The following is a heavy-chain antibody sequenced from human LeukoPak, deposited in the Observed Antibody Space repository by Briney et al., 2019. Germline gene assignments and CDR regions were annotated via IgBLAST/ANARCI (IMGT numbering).Heavy chain of an antibody. CDR2: IYTSGST. Sequence: SQTLSLTCTVSGGSISSGSYYWSWIRQPAGKGLEWIGRIYTSGSTNCNPSLKSRVTISVDTSKNQFSLKLSSVTAADTAVYYCATERFLEWLLYTRGDAFDIWGQGTMVTVSS. J-gene: IGHJ3*02. D-gene: IGHD3-3*01. CDR1: GGSISSGSYY. CDR3: ATERFLEWLLYTRGDAFDI. V-gene: IGHV4-61*02.